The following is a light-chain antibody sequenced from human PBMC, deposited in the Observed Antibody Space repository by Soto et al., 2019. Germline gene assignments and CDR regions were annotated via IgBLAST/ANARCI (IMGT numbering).Light chain of an antibody. CDR1: SSDVGIYNY. V-gene: IGLV2-14*01. CDR3: SSYTRSSPYG. Sequence: QSALTQPASVSGSPGQSVTISCTGTSSDVGIYNYVSWYQQHPGKAPKLMIYDVSNRPSGVSNRFSGSKSGNTASLTISGLQGADSADYYCSSYTRSSPYGFGTGTKLTAL. CDR2: DVS. J-gene: IGLJ1*01.